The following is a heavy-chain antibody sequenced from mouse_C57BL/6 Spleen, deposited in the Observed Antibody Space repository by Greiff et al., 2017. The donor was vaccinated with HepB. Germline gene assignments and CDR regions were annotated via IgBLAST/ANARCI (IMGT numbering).Heavy chain of an antibody. CDR2: IDPSDSYT. Sequence: QVQLQQPGAELVRPGTSVKLSCKASGYTFTSYWMHWVKQRPGQGLEWIGVIDPSDSYTNYNQKFKGKATVTVDTSSSTAYMQLSSLTSEDSAVYFCARDGTCFDYWGQGTTLTVSA. V-gene: IGHV1-59*01. J-gene: IGHJ2*01. CDR3: ARDGTCFDY. D-gene: IGHD2-1*01. CDR1: GYTFTSYW.